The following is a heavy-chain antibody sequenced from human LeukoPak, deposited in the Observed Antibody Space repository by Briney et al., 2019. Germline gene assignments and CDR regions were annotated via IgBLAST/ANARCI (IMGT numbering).Heavy chain of an antibody. CDR3: ARDVAAAGHYPDY. D-gene: IGHD6-13*01. Sequence: GASLRLSCAASGFTFSNYAMSWVRQAPGKGLEWVAVISYDGSNKYYADSVKGRFTISRDNSKNTLYLQMNSLRAEDTAVYYCARDVAAAGHYPDYWGQGTLVTVSS. V-gene: IGHV3-30-3*01. CDR2: ISYDGSNK. J-gene: IGHJ4*02. CDR1: GFTFSNYA.